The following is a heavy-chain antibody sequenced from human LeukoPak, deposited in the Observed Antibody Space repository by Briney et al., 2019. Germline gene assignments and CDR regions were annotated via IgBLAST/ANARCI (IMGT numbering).Heavy chain of an antibody. V-gene: IGHV3-23*01. CDR2: ISGSGGGT. CDR3: AKDAAGPEY. J-gene: IGHJ4*02. Sequence: GGSLRLSCATSGXTFSSSAMSWVRQPPGKGLAWVSTISGSGGGTYYADSVKGRFTISRDNSKNTLYLQMNSLRAEDTAVYYCAKDAAGPEYWGQGTLVTVSS. D-gene: IGHD6-13*01. CDR1: GXTFSSSA.